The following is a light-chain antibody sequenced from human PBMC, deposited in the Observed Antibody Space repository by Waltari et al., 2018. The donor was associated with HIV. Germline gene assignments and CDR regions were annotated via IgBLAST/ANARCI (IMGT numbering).Light chain of an antibody. J-gene: IGLJ2*01. CDR2: KDR. CDR1: EFPSQS. V-gene: IGLV3-25*03. CDR3: QSTDNSGTHVV. Sequence: SYALTQPPPAAVSPGQNADTPCSGAEFPSQSGPWYQQKPGQAPVLVIYKDRKRPSGIPQRCSGSTSGTSVTLTIRGVQAEDEADYYCQSTDNSGTHVVFGGGTKLTVL.